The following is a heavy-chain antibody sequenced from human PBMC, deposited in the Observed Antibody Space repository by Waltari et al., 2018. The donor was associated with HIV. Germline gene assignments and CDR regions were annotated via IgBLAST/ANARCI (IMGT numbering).Heavy chain of an antibody. CDR2: IDHTGIT. Sequence: QEQLQQWGAGLLKPSETLSLTCAVYGGSFNKYYWTWIRQPPGKGLDWIGEIDHTGITNYNPSLMSRITISLDTSKREFSLRMRSMTVADTAVYYCGRGTYWPSPDYWGRGTLVTVSA. D-gene: IGHD2-8*02. CDR3: GRGTYWPSPDY. J-gene: IGHJ4*02. CDR1: GGSFNKYY. V-gene: IGHV4-34*02.